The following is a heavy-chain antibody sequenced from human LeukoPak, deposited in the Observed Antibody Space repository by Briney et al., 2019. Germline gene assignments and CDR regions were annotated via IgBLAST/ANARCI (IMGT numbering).Heavy chain of an antibody. J-gene: IGHJ4*02. V-gene: IGHV3-74*01. D-gene: IGHD5-12*01. CDR3: AKGSYSGFSARADY. CDR2: INSDGSST. CDR1: GFTFSSYW. Sequence: GGSLRLSCAASGFTFSSYWMHWVRQAPGKGLVWVSRINSDGSSTSYADSVKGRFTISRDNAKNTLYLQMNSLRAEDTAVYYCAKGSYSGFSARADYWGQGTLVTVSS.